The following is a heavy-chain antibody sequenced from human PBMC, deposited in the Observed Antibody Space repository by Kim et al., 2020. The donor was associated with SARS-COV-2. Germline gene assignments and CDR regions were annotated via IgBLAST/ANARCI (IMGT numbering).Heavy chain of an antibody. Sequence: ASVKVSCKVSGYTLTELSMHWVRQAPGKGLEWMGGFDPEDGETIYAQKFHGRVTMTEDTSTDTAYMELSSLRSEDTAVYYCATGTVVRGPHYADQNLYYYYYGMDVWGQGTTDTVSS. CDR2: FDPEDGET. D-gene: IGHD3-10*01. CDR3: ATGTVVRGPHYADQNLYYYYYGMDV. CDR1: GYTLTELS. J-gene: IGHJ6*02. V-gene: IGHV1-24*01.